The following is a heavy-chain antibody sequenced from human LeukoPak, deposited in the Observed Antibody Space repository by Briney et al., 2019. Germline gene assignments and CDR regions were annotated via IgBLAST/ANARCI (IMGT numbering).Heavy chain of an antibody. D-gene: IGHD6-6*01. V-gene: IGHV4-59*01. CDR3: ARTRFSSSTAYDD. J-gene: IGHJ4*02. Sequence: SETLSLTCVVSGGSIRGYYWNWIRQPPGKGLEWIACSSYNGATNYNPSLKSRVTASVDMSKNQVSLNVSSVTAADTALYYCARTRFSSSTAYDDWGQGTLVTVSS. CDR2: SSYNGAT. CDR1: GGSIRGYY.